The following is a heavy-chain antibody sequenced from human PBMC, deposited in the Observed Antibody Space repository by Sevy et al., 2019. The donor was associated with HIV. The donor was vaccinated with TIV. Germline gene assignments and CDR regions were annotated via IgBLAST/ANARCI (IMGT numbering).Heavy chain of an antibody. CDR3: ARDFYEFGDPRGLDY. CDR2: SSYDGGNI. V-gene: IGHV3-30-3*01. J-gene: IGHJ4*02. Sequence: GGSLRLSCTASGFILGYYAMHWVRQAPGKGLEWVAVSSYDGGNIYYADSVQGRFTVSRDNSKNTRYLQMNSLRLEDTAMYYCARDFYEFGDPRGLDYWGQGVLVTVSS. CDR1: GFILGYYA. D-gene: IGHD4-17*01.